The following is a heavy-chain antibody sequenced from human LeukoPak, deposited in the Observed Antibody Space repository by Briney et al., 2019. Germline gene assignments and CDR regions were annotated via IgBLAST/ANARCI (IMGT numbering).Heavy chain of an antibody. CDR3: ARGGDDYGDYGWFDP. Sequence: SETLSLTCAVYGGSFSGYYWSWIRQPPGKGLEWIGSIYYSGSTYYNPSLKSRVTISVDTSKNQFSLKLSSVTAADTAVYYCARGGDDYGDYGWFDPWGQGTLVTVSS. D-gene: IGHD4-17*01. CDR2: IYYSGST. V-gene: IGHV4-34*01. J-gene: IGHJ5*02. CDR1: GGSFSGYY.